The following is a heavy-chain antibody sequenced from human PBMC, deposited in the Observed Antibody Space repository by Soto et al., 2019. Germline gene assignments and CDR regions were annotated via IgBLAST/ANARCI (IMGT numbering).Heavy chain of an antibody. J-gene: IGHJ5*02. D-gene: IGHD2-15*01. CDR3: ARAVVVVSNWFDP. V-gene: IGHV4-31*03. CDR1: GGSISSGGYY. CDR2: IYYSGRT. Sequence: QVQLQESGPGLVKPSQTLSLTCTVSGGSISSGGYYWSWIRQHPGKGLEWIGYIYYSGRTYYNPSHKSRVTISVDTSKNQFSLKLSSVTAADTAVYYCARAVVVVSNWFDPWGQRTLVTVSS.